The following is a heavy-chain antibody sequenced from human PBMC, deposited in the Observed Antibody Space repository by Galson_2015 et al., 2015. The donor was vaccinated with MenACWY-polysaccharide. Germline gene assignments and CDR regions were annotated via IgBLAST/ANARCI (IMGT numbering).Heavy chain of an antibody. CDR3: ARLGPGSTWPFDY. J-gene: IGHJ4*02. V-gene: IGHV3-33*01. Sequence: SLRLSCAASGFTFSSYGMHWVRQAPGKGLEWVAVIWYDGSNKYYADSVKGRFTISRDNSKNTLSLQMNSLRAEDTAIYYCARLGPGSTWPFDYWGQGTLVTVSS. D-gene: IGHD6-13*01. CDR2: IWYDGSNK. CDR1: GFTFSSYG.